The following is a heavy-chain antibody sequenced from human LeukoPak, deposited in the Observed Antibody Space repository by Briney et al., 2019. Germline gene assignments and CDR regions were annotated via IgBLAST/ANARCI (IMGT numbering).Heavy chain of an antibody. CDR2: IKGDGSDK. D-gene: IGHD3-16*01. Sequence: PGGSLLLSCAASGFPFSSSWMTWVRQAPGKGLEWLANIKGDGSDKNYVDSVKGRFTISRDNAKNSLFLQMSSLRGEDTALYYCATEHWGPNSWGQGTLVTVSS. V-gene: IGHV3-7*01. CDR1: GFPFSSSW. CDR3: ATEHWGPNS. J-gene: IGHJ4*02.